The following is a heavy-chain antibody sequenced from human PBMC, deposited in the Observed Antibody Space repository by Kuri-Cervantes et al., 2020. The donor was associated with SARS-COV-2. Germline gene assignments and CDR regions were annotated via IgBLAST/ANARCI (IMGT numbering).Heavy chain of an antibody. J-gene: IGHJ6*03. D-gene: IGHD3/OR15-3a*01. Sequence: SETLSHICSDSGDSIKSGYFWGWIRQPPGKPMEWIASIYHSGSTYYNPSLQSRVTISVDKSKNQFSLKMNSLTAADTAVYYCARDGKDFWTYYHMDVWGKGTTVTVSS. V-gene: IGHV4-38-2*02. CDR1: GDSIKSGYF. CDR2: IYHSGST. CDR3: ARDGKDFWTYYHMDV.